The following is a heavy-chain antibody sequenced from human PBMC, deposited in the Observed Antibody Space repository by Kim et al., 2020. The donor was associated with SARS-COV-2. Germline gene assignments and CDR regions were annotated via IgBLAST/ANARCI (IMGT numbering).Heavy chain of an antibody. V-gene: IGHV4-59*01. CDR3: ARGERGTLKFDY. D-gene: IGHD7-27*01. Sequence: SETLSLTCTVSGGSISTYYWSWIRQPPGKRLEWIGYIYYTGTTTYNPSLKSRVTISVDTSKNQFSLKLSSVTAADTAVYYCARGERGTLKFDYWGQGTL. CDR2: IYYTGTT. CDR1: GGSISTYY. J-gene: IGHJ4*02.